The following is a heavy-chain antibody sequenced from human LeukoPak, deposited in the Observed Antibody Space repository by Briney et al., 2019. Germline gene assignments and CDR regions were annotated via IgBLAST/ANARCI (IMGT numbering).Heavy chain of an antibody. J-gene: IGHJ4*02. CDR2: ISAYSGNT. Sequence: ASVKVSCKASGYTLTNYGISWVRQAPGQGLEWMGWISAYSGNTNYAQNLQGRVTMTTDTSTGTAYMELRSLRSDDTAVYYCARAPDDYDFWSGPFDYWGRGTLVTVSS. CDR1: GYTLTNYG. CDR3: ARAPDDYDFWSGPFDY. D-gene: IGHD3-3*01. V-gene: IGHV1-18*01.